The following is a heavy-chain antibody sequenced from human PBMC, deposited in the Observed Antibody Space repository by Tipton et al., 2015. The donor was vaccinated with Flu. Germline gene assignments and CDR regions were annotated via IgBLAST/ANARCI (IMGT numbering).Heavy chain of an antibody. D-gene: IGHD1-26*01. J-gene: IGHJ4*02. CDR1: GYTFSTYG. V-gene: IGHV1-18*01. CDR3: ARDKGVGATYALDY. CDR2: ISAKNGDT. Sequence: QVQLAQSGAEVKKPGASVKVSCKASGYTFSTYGISWVRQAPGQGLEWMGWISAKNGDTNYAHNLQGRVTMTTDTSTSTAYMDLWRLTSDDTAVYYCARDKGVGATYALDYWGQGTLVTVSS.